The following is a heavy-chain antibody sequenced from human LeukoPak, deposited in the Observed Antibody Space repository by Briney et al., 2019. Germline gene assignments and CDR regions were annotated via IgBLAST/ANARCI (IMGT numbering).Heavy chain of an antibody. CDR1: GGSSSGYY. V-gene: IGHV4-34*01. J-gene: IGHJ5*02. D-gene: IGHD1-26*01. Sequence: SETLSLTCAVYGGSSSGYYWSWIRQPPGKGLEWIGEINHIGSTNYNSSLKSRVSISVNTSKNQFSLKLSSVTAADTAVYYCARVESYYGFYWFDPWGQGTLVTVSS. CDR3: ARVESYYGFYWFDP. CDR2: INHIGST.